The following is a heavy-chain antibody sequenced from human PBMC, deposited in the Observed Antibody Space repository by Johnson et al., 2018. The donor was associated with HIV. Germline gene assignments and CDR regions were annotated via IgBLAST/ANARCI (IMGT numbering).Heavy chain of an antibody. CDR1: GFTFDDYA. J-gene: IGHJ3*02. CDR3: ARGPGAFDI. V-gene: IGHV3-9*01. Sequence: VQLVESGGGLVQPGRSLRLSCAASGFTFDDYAMHWVRQGPGKGLEWVPSINWNSGTIAYADSVMGRFTISRDNAQNTLYLQLNSLRVEDTAVDYCARGPGAFDIWGQGKMVTVSS. CDR2: INWNSGTI.